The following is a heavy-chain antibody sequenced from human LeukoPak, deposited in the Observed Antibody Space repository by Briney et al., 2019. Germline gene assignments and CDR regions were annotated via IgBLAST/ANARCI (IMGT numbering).Heavy chain of an antibody. D-gene: IGHD1-26*01. J-gene: IGHJ6*02. CDR2: ITPFNGNT. CDR3: TRDRHEGAKGPLKHYYGLDV. Sequence: ASVKVSCKASGYTFKTYDISWVRQAPGQGLEWMGWITPFNGNTNYAQKFQGRVTMTTDTSTSTAYMELRSLRSDDTAVYYCTRDRHEGAKGPLKHYYGLDVWGQGTTVTV. CDR1: GYTFKTYD. V-gene: IGHV1-18*01.